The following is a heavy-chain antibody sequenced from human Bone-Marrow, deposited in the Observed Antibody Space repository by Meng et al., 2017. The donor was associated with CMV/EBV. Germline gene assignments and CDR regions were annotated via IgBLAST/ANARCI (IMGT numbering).Heavy chain of an antibody. D-gene: IGHD6-19*01. CDR1: GYSFTSYW. CDR2: IYPGDSDT. V-gene: IGHV5-51*01. Sequence: KVSCKGSGYSFTSYWIGWVRQMPGKGLEWMGIIYPGDSDTRYSPSFQGQVTISADKSISTAYLQWSSLKASDTAMYYCVRLCSSGWCQFDYWGQGTLVTVSS. J-gene: IGHJ4*02. CDR3: VRLCSSGWCQFDY.